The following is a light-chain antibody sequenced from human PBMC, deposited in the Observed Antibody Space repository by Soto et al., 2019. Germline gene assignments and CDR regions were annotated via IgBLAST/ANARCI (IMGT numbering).Light chain of an antibody. J-gene: IGLJ1*01. Sequence: SYELTQPPSLSVAPGQTARISCGGNNIGSKTVHWYQQKPGRAPVLIIYDDSDRPSGIPERFSGSNSGNTATLTIIRVEAGDEADYYCQVWDTSSVHYVFGTGTKGTVL. CDR3: QVWDTSSVHYV. CDR1: NIGSKT. CDR2: DDS. V-gene: IGLV3-21*02.